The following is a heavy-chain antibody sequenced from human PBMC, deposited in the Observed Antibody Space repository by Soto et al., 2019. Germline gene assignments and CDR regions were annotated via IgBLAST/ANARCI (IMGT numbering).Heavy chain of an antibody. V-gene: IGHV1-18*01. CDR3: AREPNYFDY. J-gene: IGHJ4*02. Sequence: QVQLVQSGAEVKKPGASVKVSCKATGYTFTSYGISWVRQAPGQGLEWMGWISAHNGNKKYAQKLQGRVTMTTHTSSSTAYMELRSLRTDDTAVYYCAREPNYFDYWGQGTLVTVSS. CDR2: ISAHNGNK. CDR1: GYTFTSYG.